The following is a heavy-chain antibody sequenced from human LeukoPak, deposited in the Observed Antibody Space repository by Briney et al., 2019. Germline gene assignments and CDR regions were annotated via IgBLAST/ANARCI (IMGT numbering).Heavy chain of an antibody. J-gene: IGHJ4*02. V-gene: IGHV1-69*08. CDR1: GYTFTGYY. CDR2: IIPILGTA. CDR3: ARGGSSSPKVDY. D-gene: IGHD6-13*01. Sequence: GASVKVSCKASGYTFTGYYMHWVRQAPGQGLEWMGRIIPILGTANYAQKFQGRVTITADKSTSTAYMELSSLRSEDTAVYYCARGGSSSPKVDYWGQGTLVTVSS.